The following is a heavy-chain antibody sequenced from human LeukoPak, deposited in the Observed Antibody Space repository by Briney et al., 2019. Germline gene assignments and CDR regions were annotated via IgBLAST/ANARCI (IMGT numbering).Heavy chain of an antibody. J-gene: IGHJ4*02. D-gene: IGHD4/OR15-4a*01. V-gene: IGHV3-23*01. Sequence: GGSLRLSCVMSGFTFSNYAMNWVRQAPGKGLEWVSDISTSSDSTYHIESVRGRFTISRDNSKNTLYLQMNSLRVDDTAVYYCSSGLYGGVFDNWGQGTLVTVSS. CDR3: SSGLYGGVFDN. CDR2: ISTSSDST. CDR1: GFTFSNYA.